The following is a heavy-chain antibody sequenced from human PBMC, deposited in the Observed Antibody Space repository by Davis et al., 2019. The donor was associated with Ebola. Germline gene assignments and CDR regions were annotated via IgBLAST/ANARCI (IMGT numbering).Heavy chain of an antibody. CDR2: ISSSSSSI. CDR3: AREGVAATGGFYYYGMDV. Sequence: GESLKISCAASGFTFSSYSMNWVRQAPGKGLEWVSSISSSSSSIYYADSVKGRFTISRDNAKNSLYLEMNSLRAEDTAVYYCAREGVAATGGFYYYGMDVWGQGTTVTVSS. CDR1: GFTFSSYS. D-gene: IGHD2-15*01. V-gene: IGHV3-21*01. J-gene: IGHJ6*02.